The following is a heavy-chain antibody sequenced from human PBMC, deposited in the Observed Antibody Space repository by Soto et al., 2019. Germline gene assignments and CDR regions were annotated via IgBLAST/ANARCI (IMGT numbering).Heavy chain of an antibody. CDR2: IYYSGST. CDR3: ARVIGGYFDY. Sequence: SETLSLTCTVSGGTISSYYWSWIRQPPGKGLEWIGYIYYSGSTNYNPSLKSRVTISVDTSKNQFSLKLSSVTAADTAVYYCARVIGGYFDYWGQGTLVTVSS. D-gene: IGHD3-10*01. V-gene: IGHV4-59*01. J-gene: IGHJ4*02. CDR1: GGTISSYY.